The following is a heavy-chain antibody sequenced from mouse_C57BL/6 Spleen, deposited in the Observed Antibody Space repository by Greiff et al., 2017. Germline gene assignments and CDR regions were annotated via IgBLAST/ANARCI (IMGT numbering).Heavy chain of an antibody. D-gene: IGHD1-1*01. CDR2: IYPRSGNT. V-gene: IGHV1-81*01. J-gene: IGHJ2*01. Sequence: VQLQESGAELARPGASVKLSCKASGYTFTSYGISWVKQRTGQGLEWIGEIYPRSGNTYYNEKFKGKATLTADKSSSTAYMELRSLTSEDSAVYFCARSNYGSSFDYWGQGTTLTVSS. CDR3: ARSNYGSSFDY. CDR1: GYTFTSYG.